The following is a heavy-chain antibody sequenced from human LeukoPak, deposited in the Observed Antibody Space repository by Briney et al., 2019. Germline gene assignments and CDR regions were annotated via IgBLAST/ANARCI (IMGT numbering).Heavy chain of an antibody. CDR3: GKTTTGYSSGRNPAWPVDY. J-gene: IGHJ4*02. CDR2: IFCSGGSA. CDR1: GFTFSSYA. Sequence: GGSLRLSCTASGFTFSSYAMYWVRQAPGKGLEWFSGIFCSGGSAHYADSVKGRFTISRDNSQNTVYLQMNSLRAEDTAVYYCGKTTTGYSSGRNPAWPVDYWGQGTLVTVSS. D-gene: IGHD6-19*01. V-gene: IGHV3-23*01.